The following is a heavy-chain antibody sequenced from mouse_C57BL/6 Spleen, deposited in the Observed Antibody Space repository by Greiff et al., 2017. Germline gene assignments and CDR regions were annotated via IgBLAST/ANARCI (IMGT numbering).Heavy chain of an antibody. CDR2: INPGSGGT. CDR3: SRTVTTVVARDY. Sequence: VHVKQSGAELVRPGTSVKVSCKASGYAFTTYLIEWVKQRPGQGLEWIGVINPGSGGTNYNEKFKGKASLTADKASSTAYMQLSSLTSEDSAVYFCSRTVTTVVARDYWGQGTTLTVSS. CDR1: GYAFTTYL. D-gene: IGHD1-1*01. J-gene: IGHJ2*01. V-gene: IGHV1-54*01.